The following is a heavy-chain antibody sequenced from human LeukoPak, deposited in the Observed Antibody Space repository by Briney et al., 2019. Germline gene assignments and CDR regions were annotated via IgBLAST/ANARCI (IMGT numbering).Heavy chain of an antibody. J-gene: IGHJ4*02. CDR2: IYYSGST. Sequence: SETLSLTCTVSGGSISSSSYYWGWIRQPPGKGLEWIGSIYYSGSTYYNPSLKSRVTISVDTSKNQFSLKLSSVTAADTAVYYCARAPAPLYSSGWYHFDYWGQGTLVTVSS. V-gene: IGHV4-39*07. CDR3: ARAPAPLYSSGWYHFDY. CDR1: GGSISSSSYY. D-gene: IGHD6-19*01.